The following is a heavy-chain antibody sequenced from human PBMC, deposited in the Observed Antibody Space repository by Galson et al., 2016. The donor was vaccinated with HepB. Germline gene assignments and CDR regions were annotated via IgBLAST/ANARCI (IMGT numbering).Heavy chain of an antibody. J-gene: IGHJ1*01. D-gene: IGHD4-23*01. CDR3: ATDKDGDNPDGEYFRH. V-gene: IGHV3-33*01. CDR2: LWYDGSEN. Sequence: SLRLSCAASGFTFSSYGMHWVRQAPGKGLEWVAVLWYDGSENYYADSVKGRFTISRDNSKNTLYLQMNSLRAEDTAVYYCATDKDGDNPDGEYFRHWGQGTLVSVSS. CDR1: GFTFSSYG.